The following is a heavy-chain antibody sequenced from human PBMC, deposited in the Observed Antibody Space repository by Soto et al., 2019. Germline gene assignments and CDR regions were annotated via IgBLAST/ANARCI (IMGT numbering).Heavy chain of an antibody. Sequence: SETLSLTCTVSGGSISSSSYYWGWIRQPPGKGLEWIGSIYYSGSTYYNPSLKSRVTISVDTSKNQFSLKLSSVTAADTAVYYCARQTPHYYDSSGYYPLEYWGQGTLVTVS. CDR3: ARQTPHYYDSSGYYPLEY. CDR2: IYYSGST. D-gene: IGHD3-22*01. CDR1: GGSISSSSYY. J-gene: IGHJ4*02. V-gene: IGHV4-39*01.